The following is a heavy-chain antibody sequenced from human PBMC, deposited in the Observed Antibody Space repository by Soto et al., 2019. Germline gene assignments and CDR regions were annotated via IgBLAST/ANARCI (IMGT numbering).Heavy chain of an antibody. D-gene: IGHD4-17*01. CDR3: AKYGDAFDI. CDR2: ISYDGSNK. J-gene: IGHJ3*02. Sequence: QVQLVESGGGVVQPGRSLRLSCAASGFTFSSYGMHWVRQAPGKGLEWVAVISYDGSNKYYADSVKGRFTISRDNSKNPLYLQMNSLRAEDTAVYYCAKYGDAFDIWGQGTMVTVSS. V-gene: IGHV3-30*18. CDR1: GFTFSSYG.